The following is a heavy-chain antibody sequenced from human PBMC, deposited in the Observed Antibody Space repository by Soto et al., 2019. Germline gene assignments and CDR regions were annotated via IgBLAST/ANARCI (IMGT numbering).Heavy chain of an antibody. J-gene: IGHJ6*03. D-gene: IGHD3-3*01. CDR1: GGSLSGYF. Sequence: QVHLEQWGAGLLKPSETLSLTCAVYGGSLSGYFWSWVRQPPGKGLEWIGDINHSGSTNYNPSLKSRVTISADTSKHQFSLRLSAVTAADSGIYFCASYHYYDFWIGSRHYMDAWGKGTTVTVSS. CDR3: ASYHYYDFWIGSRHYMDA. CDR2: INHSGST. V-gene: IGHV4-34*01.